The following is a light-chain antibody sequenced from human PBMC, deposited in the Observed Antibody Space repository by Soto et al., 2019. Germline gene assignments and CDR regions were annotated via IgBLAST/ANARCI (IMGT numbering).Light chain of an antibody. V-gene: IGKV1-5*01. CDR1: QSISTW. CDR3: QQYHTYSSIT. CDR2: DAS. Sequence: DIKMYQSPSTLSAYVGDRVTVTCRASQSISTWLGWYQQKPGKAPTLLIYDASSLKSGVPSRFSGSGSGTDFTLTISSLQPDDFATYYCQQYHTYSSITFGQGTRLEIK. J-gene: IGKJ5*01.